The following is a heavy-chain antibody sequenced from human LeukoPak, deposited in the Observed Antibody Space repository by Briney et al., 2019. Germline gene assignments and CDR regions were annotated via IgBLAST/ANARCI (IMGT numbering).Heavy chain of an antibody. D-gene: IGHD1-26*01. V-gene: IGHV1-2*02. CDR2: INPNSGGT. CDR1: GYTFTGYY. J-gene: IGHJ4*02. Sequence: ASVKVSCKASGYTFTGYYMHWVRQAPGQGLEWMGWINPNSGGTNYAQKFQGRVTMTRDTSISTAYMELSRLRSDDTAVYYCARRWELLRQFDYWGQGTLVTVSS. CDR3: ARRWELLRQFDY.